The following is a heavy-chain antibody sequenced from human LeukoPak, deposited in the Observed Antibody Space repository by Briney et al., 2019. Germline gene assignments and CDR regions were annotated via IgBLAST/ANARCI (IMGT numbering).Heavy chain of an antibody. D-gene: IGHD5-18*01. J-gene: IGHJ4*02. V-gene: IGHV3-66*02. CDR3: ARASSGYCYGHYFDY. CDR1: GFTVSSNY. Sequence: GGSLRLSCAASGFTVSSNYMSWVRQTPGKGLEWVSVIYSGGSTYYADSVKGRFTISRDNSKNTLYLQMNSLRAEDTAVYYCARASSGYCYGHYFDYWGQGTLVTVSS. CDR2: IYSGGST.